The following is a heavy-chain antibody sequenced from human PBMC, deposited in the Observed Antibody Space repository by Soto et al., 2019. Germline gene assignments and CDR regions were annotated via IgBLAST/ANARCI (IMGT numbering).Heavy chain of an antibody. CDR1: GFTFSSYW. D-gene: IGHD5-18*01. Sequence: PGGSLRLSCAASGFTFSSYWMHWVRQAPGKGLVWVSRINSDGSTTSYADSVKGRFTISRDNAKNTLYLQMNSLRAEDTAVYYCARRRYSYGYYYYYGMDVWGQGTTVTVSS. J-gene: IGHJ6*02. V-gene: IGHV3-74*01. CDR2: INSDGSTT. CDR3: ARRRYSYGYYYYYGMDV.